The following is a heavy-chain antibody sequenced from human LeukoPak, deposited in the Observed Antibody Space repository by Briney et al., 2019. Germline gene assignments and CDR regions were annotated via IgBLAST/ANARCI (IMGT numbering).Heavy chain of an antibody. V-gene: IGHV4-34*01. J-gene: IGHJ4*02. Sequence: SETLSLTCAVFGGSFGDYSWTWVRQPPGKGLEWIGEINHSGNTNYNPSLKSRVTISIDTSKNQSSLKLNSVTAADTAVYYCARGGSSVDYWGQGTLVTVSS. CDR1: GGSFGDYS. D-gene: IGHD6-6*01. CDR3: ARGGSSVDY. CDR2: INHSGNT.